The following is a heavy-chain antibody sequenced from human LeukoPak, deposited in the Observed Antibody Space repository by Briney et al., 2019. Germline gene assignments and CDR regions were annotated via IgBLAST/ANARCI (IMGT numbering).Heavy chain of an antibody. D-gene: IGHD1-26*01. V-gene: IGHV1-24*01. CDR3: ARDSITLVGAWYYFDY. Sequence: ASVKVSCKVSGYTLTELSMHWVRQAPGKGLEWMGGFDPEDGETIYAQKFQGRVTITADESTSTAYMELSSLRSEDTAVYYCARDSITLVGAWYYFDYWGQGTLVTVSS. CDR1: GYTLTELS. CDR2: FDPEDGET. J-gene: IGHJ4*02.